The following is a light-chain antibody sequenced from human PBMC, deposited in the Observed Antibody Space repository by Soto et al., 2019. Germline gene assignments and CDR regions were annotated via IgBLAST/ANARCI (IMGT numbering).Light chain of an antibody. Sequence: QSALTQPASVSGSPGQSITISCAGTSSDVGGYNLVSWYQQHPGKAPKLMIYEGSKRPSGVSNRFSGSKSGNTASLTISGLQAEDEADYYCCSYSGSLTHVVFGGGTQLTVL. V-gene: IGLV2-23*01. CDR2: EGS. CDR1: SSDVGGYNL. CDR3: CSYSGSLTHVV. J-gene: IGLJ2*01.